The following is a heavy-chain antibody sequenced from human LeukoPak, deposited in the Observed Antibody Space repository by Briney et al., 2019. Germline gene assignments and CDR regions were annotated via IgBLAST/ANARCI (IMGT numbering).Heavy chain of an antibody. Sequence: GGSLRLSCAASGFTFHDYAIHWVRQAPGRGLEWVSLISGDAGATYYADSVEGRFTVARDNTKNSIYLQMNSLRTEGTALYFCAKRGGAWYYFDSWGQGTLVTVSS. CDR3: AKRGGAWYYFDS. D-gene: IGHD6-19*01. CDR2: ISGDAGAT. CDR1: GFTFHDYA. V-gene: IGHV3-43*02. J-gene: IGHJ4*02.